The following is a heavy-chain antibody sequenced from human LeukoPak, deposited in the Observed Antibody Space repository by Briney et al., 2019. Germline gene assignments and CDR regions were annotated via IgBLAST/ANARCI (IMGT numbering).Heavy chain of an antibody. V-gene: IGHV3-74*01. CDR1: GFTFSSYW. Sequence: GGSLRLSCAASGFTFSSYWMHWARQAPGKGLVWVSGINSDGSTTGYADSVKGRFTISRDNAKNTLYLQMNTLRAEDTAVYYCARGGYGAHMGWGQGTLVTVSS. J-gene: IGHJ4*02. CDR2: INSDGSTT. D-gene: IGHD4-17*01. CDR3: ARGGYGAHMG.